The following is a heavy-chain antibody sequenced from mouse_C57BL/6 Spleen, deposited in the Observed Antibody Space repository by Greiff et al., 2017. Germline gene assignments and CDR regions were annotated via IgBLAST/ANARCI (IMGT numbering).Heavy chain of an antibody. CDR1: GYTFTSYW. J-gene: IGHJ1*03. Sequence: QVQLQQPGAELVRPGSSVKLSCKASGYTFTSYWMHWVKQRPIQGLEWIGNIDPSDSETHYNQKFKDKATLTVDKSSSTAYMQLSSLTSEDSAVYCCARRRDYGYFDVWGTGTTVTVSS. CDR3: ARRRDYGYFDV. V-gene: IGHV1-52*01. CDR2: IDPSDSET.